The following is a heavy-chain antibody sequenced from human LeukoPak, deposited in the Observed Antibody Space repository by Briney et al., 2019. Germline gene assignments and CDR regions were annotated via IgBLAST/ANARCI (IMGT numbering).Heavy chain of an antibody. CDR1: GYTFTSYY. CDR3: AKDVVATIMGTYYYYGFNV. CDR2: INPSGGST. D-gene: IGHD5-12*01. Sequence: RASVKVSRKASGYTFTSYYMHWVRQAPGQGLEWMGIINPSGGSTSYAQKFQGRVTMTRDTSTSTVYMELSSLRSEDTAVYYCAKDVVATIMGTYYYYGFNVWGQGTTVTVSS. J-gene: IGHJ6*02. V-gene: IGHV1-46*01.